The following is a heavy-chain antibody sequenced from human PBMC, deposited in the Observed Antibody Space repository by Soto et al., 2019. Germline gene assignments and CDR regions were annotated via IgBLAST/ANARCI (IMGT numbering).Heavy chain of an antibody. J-gene: IGHJ4*02. D-gene: IGHD1-26*01. CDR3: ARNGAWEPLDH. V-gene: IGHV5-51*01. CDR1: GYNFNNYC. Sequence: GESLKISCTGSGYNFNNYCIAWVRQMPGRGLEWMGITNPGDSQTRHSPSFQGQVTISVDKSISTAYLQWNSLKASDTAMYYCARNGAWEPLDHWGQGTLLTVSS. CDR2: TNPGDSQT.